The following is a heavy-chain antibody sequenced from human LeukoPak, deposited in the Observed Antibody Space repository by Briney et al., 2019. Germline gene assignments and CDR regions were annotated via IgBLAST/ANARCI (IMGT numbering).Heavy chain of an antibody. CDR1: GFTFSSYS. J-gene: IGHJ4*02. CDR2: ISSSSSYI. CDR3: TTGGIDYYDSSGYYYVDY. Sequence: PGGSLRLSCAASGFTFSSYSMNWVRQAPGKGLEWVSSISSSSSYIYYADSVKGRSTISRDNAKNSLYLQMNSLRAEDTAVYYCTTGGIDYYDSSGYYYVDYWGQGTLVTVSS. V-gene: IGHV3-21*01. D-gene: IGHD3-22*01.